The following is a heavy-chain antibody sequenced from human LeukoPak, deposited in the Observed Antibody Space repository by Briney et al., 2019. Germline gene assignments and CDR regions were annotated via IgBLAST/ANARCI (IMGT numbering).Heavy chain of an antibody. CDR2: ISSSSSYI. CDR1: GFTFSIHS. Sequence: GGSLRLSCAASGFTFSIHSMNWVRQAPGKGLEWVSSISSSSSYIYYADSVEGRFTISRDNAKNSLYLQMNSLRAEDTAVYYCARNSGGGDYWGQGTLVTVSS. J-gene: IGHJ4*02. D-gene: IGHD6-19*01. CDR3: ARNSGGGDY. V-gene: IGHV3-21*01.